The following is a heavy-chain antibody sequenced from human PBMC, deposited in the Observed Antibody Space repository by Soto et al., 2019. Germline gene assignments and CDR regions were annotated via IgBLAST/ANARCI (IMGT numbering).Heavy chain of an antibody. Sequence: QVQLVESGGGVVQPGRSLRLSCAASGFTFSSYGMHWVRQAPGKGLEWVAVISYDGSNKYYADSVKGRFTISRDNSKNTLDLQMNSLSAEDTAVYYCARSPYSVSYLAYCDYWGQGTLVTVSS. J-gene: IGHJ4*02. V-gene: IGHV3-30*03. D-gene: IGHD1-26*01. CDR3: ARSPYSVSYLAYCDY. CDR2: ISYDGSNK. CDR1: GFTFSSYG.